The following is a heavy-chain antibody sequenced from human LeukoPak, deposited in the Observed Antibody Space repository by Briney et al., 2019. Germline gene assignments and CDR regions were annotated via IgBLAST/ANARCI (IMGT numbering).Heavy chain of an antibody. J-gene: IGHJ4*02. CDR1: GGTFSSYA. D-gene: IGHD1-1*01. V-gene: IGHV1-18*01. CDR2: ISAYNGNT. CDR3: ARDRRGGVPPYYFDY. Sequence: ASVKVSCKASGGTFSSYAISWVRQAPGQGLEWMGCISAYNGNTNYAQKLEGRVTMTTDTSTSTAYMELRSLTSDDTAVYYCARDRRGGVPPYYFDYWGQGTLVTVSS.